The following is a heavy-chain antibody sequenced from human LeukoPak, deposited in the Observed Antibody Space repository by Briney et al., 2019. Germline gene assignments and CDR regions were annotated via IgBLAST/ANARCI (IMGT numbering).Heavy chain of an antibody. CDR3: ARIRGGNNYHFDY. CDR1: GYTFTDYY. CDR2: INTYSGGT. Sequence: GASVKVSCKASGYTFTDYYMHWVRQAPGQGLEWMGWINTYSGGTNCAQKFQGRVTMTRDTSISTAYMDLSRLTSDDTAVYYCARIRGGNNYHFDYWGQGTLVTVSS. J-gene: IGHJ4*02. V-gene: IGHV1-2*02. D-gene: IGHD1-26*01.